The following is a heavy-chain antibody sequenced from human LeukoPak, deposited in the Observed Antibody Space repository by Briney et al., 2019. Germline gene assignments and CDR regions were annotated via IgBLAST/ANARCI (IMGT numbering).Heavy chain of an antibody. CDR2: ISSSGSTI. CDR1: GFTFSSYE. CDR3: AKSYYVWGSYRYSYDY. V-gene: IGHV3-48*03. J-gene: IGHJ4*02. D-gene: IGHD3-16*02. Sequence: GGSLRLSCAASGFTFSSYEMNWVRQAPGKGLEWVSYISSSGSTIYYADSVKGRFTISRDNSKNTLYLQMNSLRAEDTAVYYCAKSYYVWGSYRYSYDYWGQGTPVTVSS.